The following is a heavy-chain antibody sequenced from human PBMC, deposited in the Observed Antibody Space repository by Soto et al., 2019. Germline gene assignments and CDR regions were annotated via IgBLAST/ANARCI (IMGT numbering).Heavy chain of an antibody. CDR1: GFTFNIYA. V-gene: IGHV3-30-3*01. CDR3: ATDKSYFDSRSHQGFDY. D-gene: IGHD3-10*01. Sequence: GGSLRLSCAASGFTFNIYALHWVRQPPGKGLEWVAVISYDGGIKDYADSVKGRFTISRDNSKNTLFLQMNGLRDEDTAMYYCATDKSYFDSRSHQGFDYWGQGALVTVSS. CDR2: ISYDGGIK. J-gene: IGHJ4*02.